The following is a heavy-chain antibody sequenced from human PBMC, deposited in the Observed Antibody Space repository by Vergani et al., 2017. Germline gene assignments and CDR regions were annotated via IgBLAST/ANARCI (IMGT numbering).Heavy chain of an antibody. CDR3: VRDRGLCAGGRCYTEAWDY. CDR2: ISFDGTNE. D-gene: IGHD2-2*02. CDR1: GFALNRHA. V-gene: IGHV3-30-3*01. Sequence: QVQLVESGGGVVQPGTSLRLFCVVSGFALNRHAMYWVRQAPGKGLEWVVGISFDGTNEYYPDLVKGRFTISRDIAKNTLYLQVRSLRLEDTGVYRCVRDRGLCAGGRCYTEAWDYWGQGTPVTVSS. J-gene: IGHJ4*02.